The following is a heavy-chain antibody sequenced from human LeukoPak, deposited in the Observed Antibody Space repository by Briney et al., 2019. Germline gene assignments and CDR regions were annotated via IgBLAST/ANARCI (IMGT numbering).Heavy chain of an antibody. V-gene: IGHV3-23*01. Sequence: GGSLSLSCAAPGFTFSTYAMSWVRRAPGKGLEGVSAISGSGGSTYYADSVKGRFTISRDNSKNTLYLQMNSLRAEDTAVYYCAKGRGKMATEFDPWGQGTLVTVSS. CDR2: ISGSGGST. D-gene: IGHD5-24*01. CDR3: AKGRGKMATEFDP. CDR1: GFTFSTYA. J-gene: IGHJ5*02.